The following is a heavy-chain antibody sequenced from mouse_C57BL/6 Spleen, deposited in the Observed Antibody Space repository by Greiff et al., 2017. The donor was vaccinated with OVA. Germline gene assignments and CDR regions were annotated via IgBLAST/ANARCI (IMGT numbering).Heavy chain of an antibody. J-gene: IGHJ1*03. CDR1: GFTFSSYT. Sequence: EVKLVESGGGLVKPGGSLKLSCAASGFTFSSYTMSWVRQTPEKRLEWVATISGGGGNTYYPDSVKGRFTISSDNATNTLYLRMRSMRCEETALYYSARQGDYNGSSYGYFEVWGTGTTVTVSS. V-gene: IGHV5-9*01. CDR2: ISGGGGNT. CDR3: ARQGDYNGSSYGYFEV. D-gene: IGHD1-1*01.